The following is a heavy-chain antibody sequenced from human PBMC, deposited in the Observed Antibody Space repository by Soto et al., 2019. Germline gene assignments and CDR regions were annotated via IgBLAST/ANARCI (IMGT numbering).Heavy chain of an antibody. D-gene: IGHD1-26*01. CDR1: GGSVSSGLNY. CDR3: ARGYYKYDY. CDR2: IYYSGST. J-gene: IGHJ4*02. V-gene: IGHV4-30-4*08. Sequence: PSETLSLTCSVSGGSVSSGLNYWSWIRQPPGKGLEWIGYIYYSGSTLYNPSLKSRVTISVDTSKNQFSLKLSSVTAADTAVYYCARGYYKYDYGGQGTQVTVSS.